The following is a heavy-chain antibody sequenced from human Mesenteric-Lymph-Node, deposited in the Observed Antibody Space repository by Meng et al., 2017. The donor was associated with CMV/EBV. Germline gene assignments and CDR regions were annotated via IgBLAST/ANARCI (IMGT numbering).Heavy chain of an antibody. CDR1: GYTFTSYY. CDR3: ARERLAYRRSHWLDP. Sequence: ASVKVSCKASGYTFTSYYMHWVRQAPGQGLEWMGIINPSGGSTSYAQKFQGRVTMTRDTSTSTVYMELSSLRSEDTAVYFCARERLAYRRSHWLDPWGQGTLVTVSS. J-gene: IGHJ5*02. V-gene: IGHV1-46*01. D-gene: IGHD6-6*01. CDR2: INPSGGST.